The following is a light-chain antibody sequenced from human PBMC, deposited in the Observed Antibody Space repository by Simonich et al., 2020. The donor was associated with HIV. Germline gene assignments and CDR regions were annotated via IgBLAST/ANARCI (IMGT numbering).Light chain of an antibody. CDR2: KAS. Sequence: DIQMTQSPSTLSASVGDRVTITCRASQSISNWLAWYQQKPGKAPKVLIYKASSLESGVPSRFSGSGSGTEFTLTISSLQPDDFATYYCQQYYGPPTFGQGTKLEIK. CDR1: QSISNW. V-gene: IGKV1-5*03. J-gene: IGKJ2*01. CDR3: QQYYGPPT.